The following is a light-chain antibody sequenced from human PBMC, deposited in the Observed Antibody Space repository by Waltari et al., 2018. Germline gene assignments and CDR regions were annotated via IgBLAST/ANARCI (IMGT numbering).Light chain of an antibody. CDR2: DVS. CDR1: QSLGRN. Sequence: EIVMTQSPVALSASPGERATLSCRASQSLGRNLAWYQQKPGQAPSLLIYDVSTRATGVPARFSGSGSQTEFTLTISSLQAEDVAVYYCQQYYSTPGFGPGTKVDIK. J-gene: IGKJ3*01. CDR3: QQYYSTPG. V-gene: IGKV3-15*01.